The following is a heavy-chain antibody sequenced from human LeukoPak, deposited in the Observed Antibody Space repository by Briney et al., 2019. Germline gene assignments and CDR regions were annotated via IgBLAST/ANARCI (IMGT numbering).Heavy chain of an antibody. D-gene: IGHD3-22*01. J-gene: IGHJ6*02. CDR1: GGSISSGGYS. CDR2: IYHSGST. Sequence: SETLSLTCAVSGGSISSGGYSWSWLRQPPGKGLEWIGYIYHSGSTYYNPSLKSRVTISVDRSKNQFSLKLSSVTAADTAVYYCARVGGADYYDRLNGMDVWGQGTTVTVSS. V-gene: IGHV4-30-2*01. CDR3: ARVGGADYYDRLNGMDV.